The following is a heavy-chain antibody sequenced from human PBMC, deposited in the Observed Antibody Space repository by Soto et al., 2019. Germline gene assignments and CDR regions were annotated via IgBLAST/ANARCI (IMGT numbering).Heavy chain of an antibody. J-gene: IGHJ6*02. V-gene: IGHV1-69*01. CDR3: ARLRLEPEGANIPLMFGLDV. CDR1: GDTFTGHA. D-gene: IGHD2-8*01. CDR2: ITPLLGTA. Sequence: QVQLVQSGAEVKKPGSSVRVSCKASGDTFTGHAITWVRQAPAQGLEWLGVITPLLGTANYAPNFQGRVTITADDSATTTFLDLTSLKFDDTAGYYGARLRLEPEGANIPLMFGLDVWGQGTTVTVSS.